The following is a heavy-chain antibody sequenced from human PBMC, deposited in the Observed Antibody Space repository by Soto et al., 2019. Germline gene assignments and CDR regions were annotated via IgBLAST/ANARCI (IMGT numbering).Heavy chain of an antibody. V-gene: IGHV1-2*02. Sequence: ASVKVSCKASGFSFTGYYIHWLLQAPGQGLEWMGWINAHSGCTEYAQKFQGRVTLTRDTSIATAYLTLTSLTSDDTALYYCAKDLTRQLAYYFDYWGQGTLVTVSS. CDR1: GFSFTGYY. D-gene: IGHD6-6*01. CDR2: INAHSGCT. J-gene: IGHJ4*02. CDR3: AKDLTRQLAYYFDY.